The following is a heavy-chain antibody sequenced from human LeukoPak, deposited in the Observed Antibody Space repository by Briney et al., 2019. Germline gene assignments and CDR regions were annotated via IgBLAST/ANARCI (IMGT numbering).Heavy chain of an antibody. V-gene: IGHV3-23*01. D-gene: IGHD6-19*01. CDR2: ISGSGGST. J-gene: IGHJ4*02. Sequence: PGGSLRLSCAASGFTFSSYAMSWVRQAPGKGPEWVSAISGSGGSTYYADSVKGRFTISRDNSKNTLYLQMNSLRAEDTAVYYCAKVDSSGWYKPNFDYWGQGTLVTVSS. CDR1: GFTFSSYA. CDR3: AKVDSSGWYKPNFDY.